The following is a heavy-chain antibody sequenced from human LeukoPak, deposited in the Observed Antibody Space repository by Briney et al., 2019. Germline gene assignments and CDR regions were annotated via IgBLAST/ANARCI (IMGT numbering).Heavy chain of an antibody. Sequence: PGGSLRLSCAASGFTFSSYGMHWVRQAPGKGLEWVAVISYDGSNKYYADSVKGRFTISRDNSKNTLYLQMNSLRAEDTAVYYCAKDQGTYCGGDCYPLDAFDIWGQGTMVTVSS. CDR1: GFTFSSYG. CDR3: AKDQGTYCGGDCYPLDAFDI. CDR2: ISYDGSNK. V-gene: IGHV3-30*18. D-gene: IGHD2-21*02. J-gene: IGHJ3*02.